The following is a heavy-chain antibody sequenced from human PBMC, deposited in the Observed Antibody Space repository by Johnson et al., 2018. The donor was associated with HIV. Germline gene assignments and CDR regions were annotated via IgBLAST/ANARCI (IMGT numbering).Heavy chain of an antibody. V-gene: IGHV3-66*01. CDR1: GFTVSGNY. J-gene: IGHJ3*02. D-gene: IGHD1-7*01. CDR2: IFSGGST. CDR3: ARTKLELREGAFDI. Sequence: VQLVESGGGLVQPGGSLRLSCAASGFTVSGNYMTWVRQAPGKGLEWVSVIFSGGSTYYAGFVKGGFTISRDNAKNSMSLQMKSRRAEDTAVYYCARTKLELREGAFDIWGQGTLVTVSS.